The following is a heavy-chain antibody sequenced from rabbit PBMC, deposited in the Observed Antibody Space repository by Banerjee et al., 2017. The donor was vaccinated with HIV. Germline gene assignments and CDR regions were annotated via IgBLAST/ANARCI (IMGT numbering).Heavy chain of an antibody. CDR2: INTSSGST. Sequence: QEQLVESGGGLVQPEGSLTLTCTASGFSFSSSYYMCWVSQAPGKGLEWIGCINTSSGSTVYATWAKGRFTISKTSSTTVTLQMTSLTAADTATYFCARSYPDYGDAMGNLWGPGTLVT. V-gene: IGHV1S45*01. D-gene: IGHD2-1*01. CDR1: GFSFSSSYY. CDR3: ARSYPDYGDAMGNL. J-gene: IGHJ4*01.